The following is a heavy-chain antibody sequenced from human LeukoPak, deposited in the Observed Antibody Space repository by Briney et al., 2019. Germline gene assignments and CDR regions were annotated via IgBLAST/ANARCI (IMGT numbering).Heavy chain of an antibody. V-gene: IGHV3-23*01. J-gene: IGHJ4*02. CDR3: AKGGLAAAGTPIDY. Sequence: GGSLRLSCAASGFTFSSYAMSGVRQAPGKGLEWVSAISGSGGSTYYADSVKGRFTISRDNSKNTLYLQMNSLRAEDTAVYYCAKGGLAAAGTPIDYWGQGTLVTVSS. D-gene: IGHD6-13*01. CDR2: ISGSGGST. CDR1: GFTFSSYA.